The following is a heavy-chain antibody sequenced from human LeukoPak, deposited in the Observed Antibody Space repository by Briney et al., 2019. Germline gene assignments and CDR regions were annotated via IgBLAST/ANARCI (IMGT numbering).Heavy chain of an antibody. Sequence: SETLSLTCTVPGGSISSNYWSWIPQPPGKGLEWIGSIYYSGRTNDNPSPTNRVTISVDTSKNQFSLKLSSVTAADTAVYYCARTGRITMVRGVIAQSKDAFDVWGQGTMVTVSS. CDR3: ARTGRITMVRGVIAQSKDAFDV. D-gene: IGHD3-10*01. CDR2: IYYSGRT. CDR1: GGSISSNY. J-gene: IGHJ3*01. V-gene: IGHV4-59*01.